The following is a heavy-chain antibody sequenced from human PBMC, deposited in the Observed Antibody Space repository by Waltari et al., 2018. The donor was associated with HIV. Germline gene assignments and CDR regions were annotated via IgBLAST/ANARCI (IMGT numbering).Heavy chain of an antibody. CDR2: IYYPGST. V-gene: IGHV4-4*02. Sequence: QVQLQESGPGQVEPSGTLSLTCAVSGGSISTYNWWTWVGQPPGKGPEWSGEIYYPGSTNYNKSLKSRVTISVDKSKNQFSLELRSVTAADTAVYYCVRVVSDGNGSSWLDPWGQGTLVTVSS. CDR3: VRVVSDGNGSSWLDP. D-gene: IGHD2-21*01. J-gene: IGHJ5*02. CDR1: GGSISTYNW.